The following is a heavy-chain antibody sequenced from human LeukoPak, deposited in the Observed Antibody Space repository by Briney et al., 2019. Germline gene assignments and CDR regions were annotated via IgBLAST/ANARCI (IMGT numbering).Heavy chain of an antibody. D-gene: IGHD3-16*01. V-gene: IGHV3-23*01. J-gene: IGHJ4*02. CDR3: AKDWGSRYYFDY. Sequence: QSGGSLRLSCAASGFTLSSYAMSWVRQAPGKGLEWVSAISGSGGSTYYADSVKGRFTISRDNSKNTLYLQMNSLRAEDTAVYYCAKDWGSRYYFDYWGQGTLVTVSS. CDR1: GFTLSSYA. CDR2: ISGSGGST.